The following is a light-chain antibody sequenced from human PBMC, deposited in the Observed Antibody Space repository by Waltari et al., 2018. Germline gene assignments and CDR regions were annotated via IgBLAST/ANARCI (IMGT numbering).Light chain of an antibody. Sequence: EIVLTQSPAILSFSPGERATLSCRASQSVGTYLAWYQQRPGQSPRLLIYDASNRATGIPARFTGSGSETDFTLTIGSLQPEDFAVYYCQQRRNWPLTFGGGTRVQI. V-gene: IGKV3-11*01. CDR1: QSVGTY. CDR3: QQRRNWPLT. CDR2: DAS. J-gene: IGKJ4*01.